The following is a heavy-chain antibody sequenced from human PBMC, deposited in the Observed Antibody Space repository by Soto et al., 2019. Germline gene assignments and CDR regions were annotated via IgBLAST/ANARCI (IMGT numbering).Heavy chain of an antibody. J-gene: IGHJ6*04. CDR1: GYTLPELS. CDR2: CDPEGRQT. Sequence: GASVKVSCKVSGYTLPELSMHWVRQAPGKGREWMGGCDPEGRQTIYAQKFQGRVAMTKDTSTDTAYMELSSLRSEDTAVYYCSTGSGKLRYNDQDMDVWGKGATGTVAS. V-gene: IGHV1-24*01. D-gene: IGHD1-1*01. CDR3: STGSGKLRYNDQDMDV.